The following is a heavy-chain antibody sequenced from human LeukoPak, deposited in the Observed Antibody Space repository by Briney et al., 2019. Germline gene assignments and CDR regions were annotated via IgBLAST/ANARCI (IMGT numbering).Heavy chain of an antibody. Sequence: GGSLRLSCAASGFTFSSYAMSWVRQAPGKGLEWVSAISSSGGSTYYADSVKGRFTISRDNSKNTLYLQMNSLRAEDTAVYYCAKALPPLNWYDPNIDYWGQGTLVTVSS. CDR1: GFTFSSYA. CDR3: AKALPPLNWYDPNIDY. V-gene: IGHV3-23*01. D-gene: IGHD1-20*01. CDR2: ISSSGGST. J-gene: IGHJ4*02.